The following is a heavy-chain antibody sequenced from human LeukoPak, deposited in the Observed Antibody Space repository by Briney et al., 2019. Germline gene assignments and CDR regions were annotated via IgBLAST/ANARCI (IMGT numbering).Heavy chain of an antibody. CDR1: GGSFIGYH. D-gene: IGHD4-23*01. CDR3: ARDPTTVVTTPYYFDD. Sequence: SETLSLTCAVSGGSFIGYHWNWIRQPPGKGLEWIGEINHSRNTNYNPSLKSRVTISIDTSKNQFSLKLRSLTAADTAVYYCARDPTTVVTTPYYFDDWGQGTLVTVSS. CDR2: INHSRNT. J-gene: IGHJ4*02. V-gene: IGHV4-34*01.